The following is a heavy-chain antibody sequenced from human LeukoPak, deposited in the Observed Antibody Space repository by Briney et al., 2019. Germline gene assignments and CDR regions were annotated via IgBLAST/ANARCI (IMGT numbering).Heavy chain of an antibody. CDR2: ISSSSRYI. Sequence: GGSLRLSCAASGFTFSIYSMNWVRQAPGRGLEWVSSISSSSRYIYYADSVKGPFTISRDNAKNSLYLQMNSLRAGDTAVYYCAREVSAYMDVWGKGTTVTISS. J-gene: IGHJ6*03. V-gene: IGHV3-21*01. CDR1: GFTFSIYS. CDR3: AREVSAYMDV.